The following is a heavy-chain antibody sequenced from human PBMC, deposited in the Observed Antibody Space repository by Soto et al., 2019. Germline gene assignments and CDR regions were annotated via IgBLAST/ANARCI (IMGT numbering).Heavy chain of an antibody. CDR2: IHNSGSP. CDR1: VGSINHYY. Sequence: PSETLSLTCTVSVGSINHYYWTWIRQPPGKGLEWMGYIHNSGSPYNNPSLKSRVTISADTSKNQFSLKLTSVTAADTAVYYCARGSTTEKVDSWGQGTLVTVSS. J-gene: IGHJ4*02. CDR3: ARGSTTEKVDS. V-gene: IGHV4-59*08. D-gene: IGHD4-17*01.